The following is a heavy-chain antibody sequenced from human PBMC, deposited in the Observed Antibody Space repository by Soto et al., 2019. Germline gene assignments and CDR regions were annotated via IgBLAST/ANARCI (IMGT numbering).Heavy chain of an antibody. Sequence: ASVNVSFKASGGTFSSYAISWVRQAPGQGLEWMGGIIPIFGTANYAQKFQGRVTITADESTSTAYMELSSLRSADTAVYYCERQEGVAATNFSFDPWGQGTLVTVSS. CDR1: GGTFSSYA. CDR2: IIPIFGTA. V-gene: IGHV1-69*01. CDR3: ERQEGVAATNFSFDP. J-gene: IGHJ5*02. D-gene: IGHD2-15*01.